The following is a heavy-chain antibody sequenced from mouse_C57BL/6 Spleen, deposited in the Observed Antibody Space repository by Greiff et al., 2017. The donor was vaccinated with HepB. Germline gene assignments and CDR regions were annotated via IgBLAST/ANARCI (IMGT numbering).Heavy chain of an antibody. CDR2: IRSKSNNYAT. V-gene: IGHV10-1*01. D-gene: IGHD2-3*01. CDR3: VRQGNDGYCAYAIDY. Sequence: EVQLVESGGGLVQPKGSLKLSCAASGFSFNTYAMNWVRQAPGKGLEWVARIRSKSNNYATYYAASVKDRFTISRDNSESMLYLQMNTLRTEYTAMYYCVRQGNDGYCAYAIDYWGQGTSVTVSS. CDR1: GFSFNTYA. J-gene: IGHJ4*01.